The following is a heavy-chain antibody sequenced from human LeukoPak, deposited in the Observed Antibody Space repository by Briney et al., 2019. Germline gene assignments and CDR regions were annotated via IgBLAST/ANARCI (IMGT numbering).Heavy chain of an antibody. CDR2: IYHSGST. CDR3: ARHSYNYYGLDV. V-gene: IGHV4-4*02. J-gene: IGHJ6*02. Sequence: SGTLSLTCAVSGGSISSSNWWSWVRQPPGKGLEWIGEIYHSGSTNYNPSLKSRVTISIDTSKNQFSLKLSSVTAADTAVYYCARHSYNYYGLDVWGQGTTITVSS. CDR1: GGSISSSNW. D-gene: IGHD1-26*01.